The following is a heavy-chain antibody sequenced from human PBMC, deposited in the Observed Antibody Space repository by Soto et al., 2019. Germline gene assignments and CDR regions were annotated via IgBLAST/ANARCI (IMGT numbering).Heavy chain of an antibody. Sequence: HGESLKISCKGSGYSFTSYWIGWVRQMPGKGLKWMGIIYPGDSDTRYSPSFQGQVTISADKSISTAYLQWSSLKASDTAMYYCARHSQTSMAIYYYGMDVWGQGTTVTVSS. J-gene: IGHJ6*02. CDR3: ARHSQTSMAIYYYGMDV. D-gene: IGHD3-10*01. CDR2: IYPGDSDT. CDR1: GYSFTSYW. V-gene: IGHV5-51*01.